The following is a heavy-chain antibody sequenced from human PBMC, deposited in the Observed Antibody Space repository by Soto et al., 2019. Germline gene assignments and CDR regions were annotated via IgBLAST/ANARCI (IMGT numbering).Heavy chain of an antibody. CDR1: GGSISSSSYY. D-gene: IGHD3-10*01. CDR3: ASPWAYGSGNSYDY. V-gene: IGHV4-39*01. Sequence: SETLSLTCTVSGGSISSSSYYWGWIRQPPGKGLEWIGSIYYSGSTYYNPSLKSRVTISVDTSKNQFSLKLSSVTAADTAVYYCASPWAYGSGNSYDYWGQGTLVTVSS. CDR2: IYYSGST. J-gene: IGHJ4*02.